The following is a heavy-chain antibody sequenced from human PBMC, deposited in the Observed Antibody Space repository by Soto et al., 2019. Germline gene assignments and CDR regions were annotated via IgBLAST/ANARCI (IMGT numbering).Heavy chain of an antibody. CDR2: TYYKSHWSY. CDR3: TRDVVVWYNSIYNHFDS. CDR1: GASVSGHNAA. J-gene: IGHJ5*01. V-gene: IGHV6-1*01. Sequence: SRTLSLTCVVSGASVSGHNAAWNWVRQSPSRGLEWLGRTYYKSHWSYGYADFVKRRITISPDTSKNQFSLPLSSVTPEDSAVSFCTRDVVVWYNSIYNHFDSWGQGTLVTVSS. D-gene: IGHD2-21*01.